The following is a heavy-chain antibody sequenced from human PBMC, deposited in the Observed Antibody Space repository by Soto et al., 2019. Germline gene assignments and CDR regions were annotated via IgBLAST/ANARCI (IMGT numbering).Heavy chain of an antibody. CDR1: GFSVSSDY. J-gene: IGHJ6*02. D-gene: IGHD2-15*01. Sequence: PGGSLRLSCAASGFSVSSDYMNWVRQAPGKGLEWVSTIYSGGSTYYADSVKGRFTISRDNSKNTVYLQMNSLRAEDSAVYYCARDLTRDCVHGGTCSYLYDIDVWGQGTTVTASS. V-gene: IGHV3-53*01. CDR2: IYSGGST. CDR3: ARDLTRDCVHGGTCSYLYDIDV.